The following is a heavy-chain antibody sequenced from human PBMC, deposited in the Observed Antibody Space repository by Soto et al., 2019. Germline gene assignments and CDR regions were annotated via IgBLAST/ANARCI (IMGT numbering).Heavy chain of an antibody. J-gene: IGHJ4*02. Sequence: QVQLVQSGAEVKKPGSSVKVSCKASGGTFSSYAISWVRQAPGQGLEWMGGIIPILGTANYAQKFQGRVTVHADESTSPAYRGLSTLRSEDTAVYYCARAARIVGATPLGYLGQGTLVTVSS. CDR3: ARAARIVGATPLGY. V-gene: IGHV1-69*11. D-gene: IGHD1-26*01. CDR2: IIPILGTA. CDR1: GGTFSSYA.